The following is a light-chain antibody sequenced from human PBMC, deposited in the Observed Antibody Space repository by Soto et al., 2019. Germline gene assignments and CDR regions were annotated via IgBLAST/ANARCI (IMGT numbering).Light chain of an antibody. CDR1: QSISSY. Sequence: DIQMTQSPSSLSEYVGDRVTITCRASQSISSYLNWYQQKPGKAPKLLIYAASSLQSGVPSRFSGSGSGTDFTLTISSLQPEDFATYYCQQRYSTPITFGQRTRLEI. CDR2: AAS. CDR3: QQRYSTPIT. V-gene: IGKV1-39*01. J-gene: IGKJ5*01.